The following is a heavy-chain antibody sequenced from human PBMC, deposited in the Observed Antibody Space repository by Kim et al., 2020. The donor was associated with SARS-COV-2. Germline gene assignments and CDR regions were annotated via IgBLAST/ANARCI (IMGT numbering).Heavy chain of an antibody. CDR2: VGPDGSHR. J-gene: IGHJ4*02. CDR3: TRSLAACGGGVCDWGQGRLDY. Sequence: GGSLRLSCAASGFTFTDHLMYWVRRAPGKGLEWVAVVGPDGSHRYVADSVKGRFSISRDDSMSTLHLQMNSLRTEDTAMYYCTRSLAACGGGVCDWGQGRLDYWGQGALVTVSS. D-gene: IGHD2-8*02. V-gene: IGHV3-30*04. CDR1: GFTFTDHL.